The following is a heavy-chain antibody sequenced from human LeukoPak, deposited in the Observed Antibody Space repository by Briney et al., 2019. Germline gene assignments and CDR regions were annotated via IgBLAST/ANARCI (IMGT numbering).Heavy chain of an antibody. Sequence: PSETLSLTCTVSGGSISSSSYYWGWIRQPPGKGLEWIGSIYYSGSTYYNPSLKSRVTISVDTSKNQLSLKLSSVTGADTAVYYCARRLKQQLSLLNYFAYWGQGTLVTVSS. CDR3: ARRLKQQLSLLNYFAY. D-gene: IGHD6-13*01. CDR1: GGSISSSSYY. V-gene: IGHV4-39*01. J-gene: IGHJ4*02. CDR2: IYYSGST.